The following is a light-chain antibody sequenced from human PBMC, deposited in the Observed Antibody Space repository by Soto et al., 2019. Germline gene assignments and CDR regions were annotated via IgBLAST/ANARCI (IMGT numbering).Light chain of an antibody. CDR2: DAS. CDR3: QQTYNTTIT. V-gene: IGKV1-39*01. J-gene: IGKJ5*01. Sequence: GDRVTITCRASQSISSWLHWYQQTPGKAPKLLIYDASSLESGVPSRFSGSGSGTHFTRTISSLQPEDFATYYCQQTYNTTITFGQGTRLEIK. CDR1: QSISSW.